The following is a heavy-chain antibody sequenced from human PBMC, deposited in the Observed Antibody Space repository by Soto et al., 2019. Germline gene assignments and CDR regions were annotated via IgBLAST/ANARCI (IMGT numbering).Heavy chain of an antibody. Sequence: QVQLVQSGAEVKKPGASVKVSCKASGYTFPSSTISWLRQAPGQGLEWMGWIKAYSGNTNYAPKLQGRVTMTTDTSTNTAYMELGSLTSDDTAMYYCAIADYGDDDYWGQGTLVTVSS. J-gene: IGHJ4*02. CDR2: IKAYSGNT. CDR3: AIADYGDDDY. CDR1: GYTFPSST. D-gene: IGHD4-17*01. V-gene: IGHV1-18*01.